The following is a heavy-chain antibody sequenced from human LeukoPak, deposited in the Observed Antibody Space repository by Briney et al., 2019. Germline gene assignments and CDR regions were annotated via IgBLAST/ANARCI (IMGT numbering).Heavy chain of an antibody. D-gene: IGHD6-19*01. Sequence: PSETLSLTCTVSGGSISSYYWSWIRQPPGKGLEWIGYIYYSGCTNYNPSLKSRVTISVDTSKNQFSLKLSSVTAADTAVYYCAAAPLAVAEIVTWGQGTLVTVSS. CDR3: AAAPLAVAEIVT. CDR2: IYYSGCT. J-gene: IGHJ5*02. V-gene: IGHV4-59*01. CDR1: GGSISSYY.